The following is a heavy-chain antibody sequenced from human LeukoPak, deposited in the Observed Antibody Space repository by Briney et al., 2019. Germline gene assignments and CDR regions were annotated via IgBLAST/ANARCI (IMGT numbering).Heavy chain of an antibody. CDR2: TYYSGST. V-gene: IGHV4-59*01. J-gene: IGHJ4*02. CDR3: ARERYGSGSPPDY. Sequence: SETLSLTCTVSGGSISSYYWSWIRQPPGKGLEWIGYTYYSGSTNYNPSLKSRVTISVDTSKNQFSLKLSSVTAADTAVYYCARERYGSGSPPDYWGQGTLVTVSS. D-gene: IGHD3-10*01. CDR1: GGSISSYY.